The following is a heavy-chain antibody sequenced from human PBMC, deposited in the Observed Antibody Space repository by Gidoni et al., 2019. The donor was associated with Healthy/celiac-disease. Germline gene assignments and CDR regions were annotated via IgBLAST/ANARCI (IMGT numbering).Heavy chain of an antibody. CDR3: AKALYDYVWGSYPHPAFDI. Sequence: EVQLVESGGGLVQPGRSLRLSCADSGFTFDDYAMHWVRQAPGKGLEWVSGISWNSGSIGYADSVKGRFTISRDNAKNSLYLQMNSLRAEDTALYYCAKALYDYVWGSYPHPAFDIWGQGTMVTVSS. J-gene: IGHJ3*02. CDR2: ISWNSGSI. CDR1: GFTFDDYA. V-gene: IGHV3-9*01. D-gene: IGHD3-16*02.